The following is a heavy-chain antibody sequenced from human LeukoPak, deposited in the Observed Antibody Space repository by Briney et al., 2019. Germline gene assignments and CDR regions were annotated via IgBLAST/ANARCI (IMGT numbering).Heavy chain of an antibody. CDR2: INTDGTVT. D-gene: IGHD6-19*01. CDR1: GFTFSKYW. J-gene: IGHJ4*02. Sequence: GGSLRLSCAASGFTFSKYWMLWVRQAPGKGRESVSRINTDGTVTTCADSVKGRFTVSRDNADNTMFLQMNSVRDEDTAVYYCATKQWLTPPPDSWGQGTPVTVSS. CDR3: ATKQWLTPPPDS. V-gene: IGHV3-74*01.